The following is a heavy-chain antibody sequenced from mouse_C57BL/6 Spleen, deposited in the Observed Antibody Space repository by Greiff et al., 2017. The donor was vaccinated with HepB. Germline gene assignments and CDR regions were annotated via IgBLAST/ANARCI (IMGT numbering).Heavy chain of an antibody. CDR1: GFTFSSYA. CDR3: ASYGYDYDSFAY. CDR2: ISDGGSYT. Sequence: EVQVVESGGGLVKPGGSLKLSCAASGFTFSSYAMSWVRQTPEKRLEWVATISDGGSYTYYPDNVKGRFTISRDNAKNNLYLQMSHLKSEDTAMYYCASYGYDYDSFAYWGQGTLVTVSA. D-gene: IGHD2-4*01. J-gene: IGHJ3*01. V-gene: IGHV5-4*01.